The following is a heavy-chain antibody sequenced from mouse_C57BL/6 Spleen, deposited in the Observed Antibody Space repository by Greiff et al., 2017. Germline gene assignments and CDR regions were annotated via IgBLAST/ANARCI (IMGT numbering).Heavy chain of an antibody. CDR2: IDPSDSYT. Sequence: QVQLQQPGAELVMPWASVKLSCKASGYTFTSYWMHWVKQRPGQGLEWIGEIDPSDSYTNYNQKFKGKSTLTVDKSSSTAYMQLSSLTSEDSAVYYCARFITTVAYYFDYWGQGTTLTVSS. CDR1: GYTFTSYW. V-gene: IGHV1-69*01. CDR3: ARFITTVAYYFDY. D-gene: IGHD1-1*01. J-gene: IGHJ2*01.